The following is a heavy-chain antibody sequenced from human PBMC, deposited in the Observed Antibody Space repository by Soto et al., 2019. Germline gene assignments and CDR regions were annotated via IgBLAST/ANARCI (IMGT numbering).Heavy chain of an antibody. CDR1: GFTFSNYV. J-gene: IGHJ4*02. Sequence: EVQLLESGGGLVQPGGSLRLSCIASGFTFSNYVMSWVRQAPGKGLEWVSSISGGGDSTYYTDSAKGRFTISRDNSKNTLYLQVNSLRAEDTAVYYCAKDLRGKWGSNGWYLHPLGYFDYWGQGTLVTVSS. V-gene: IGHV3-23*01. CDR3: AKDLRGKWGSNGWYLHPLGYFDY. CDR2: ISGGGDST. D-gene: IGHD6-19*01.